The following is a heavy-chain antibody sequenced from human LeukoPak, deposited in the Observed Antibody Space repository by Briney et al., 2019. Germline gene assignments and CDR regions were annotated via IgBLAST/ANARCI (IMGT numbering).Heavy chain of an antibody. CDR2: IWYDGSIK. D-gene: IGHD6-13*01. CDR3: ARGGYSSSWNFDY. J-gene: IGHJ4*02. CDR1: GLTFRTYA. V-gene: IGHV3-30-3*01. Sequence: GGSLRPSCAASGLTFRTYAFHWVRQAPGKGLEWVAVIWYDGSIKYYADSVKSRFTIHRDNSRNTLYLQMNSLRGEDSAVYYWARGGYSSSWNFDYWGQGTLVSVFS.